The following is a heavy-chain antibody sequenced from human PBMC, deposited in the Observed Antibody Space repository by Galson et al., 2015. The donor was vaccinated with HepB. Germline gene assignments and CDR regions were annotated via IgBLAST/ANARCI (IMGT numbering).Heavy chain of an antibody. Sequence: SLRLSCAASGFTFSSYGMHWVRQAPGKGLEWVAVISYDGSNKYYADSVKGRFTISRDNSKNTLYLQMNSLRAEDTAVYYCAKAGWGAYNHLGGAFDIWGQGTMVTVSS. CDR1: GFTFSSYG. CDR2: ISYDGSNK. V-gene: IGHV3-30*18. D-gene: IGHD1-1*01. J-gene: IGHJ3*02. CDR3: AKAGWGAYNHLGGAFDI.